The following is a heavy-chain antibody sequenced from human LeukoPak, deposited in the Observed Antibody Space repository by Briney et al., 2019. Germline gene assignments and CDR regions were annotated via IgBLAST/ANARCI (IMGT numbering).Heavy chain of an antibody. D-gene: IGHD4-11*01. V-gene: IGHV3-21*01. Sequence: PGGSLRLSXAASGFTFSSYSMNWVRQAPGKGLEWVSSISSSSIYIYYADSVKGRFTISRDNAKNSLYLQMNSLRAEDTAVYYCARASGGYSNYWGQGTLVTVSS. CDR1: GFTFSSYS. J-gene: IGHJ4*02. CDR2: ISSSSIYI. CDR3: ARASGGYSNY.